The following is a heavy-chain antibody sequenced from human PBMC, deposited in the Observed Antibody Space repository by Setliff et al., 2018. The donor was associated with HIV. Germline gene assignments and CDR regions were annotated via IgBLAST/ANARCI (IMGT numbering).Heavy chain of an antibody. CDR1: GFSFRSYG. V-gene: IGHV3-33*01. CDR3: ARDQIYYDSGSYPFYMDV. D-gene: IGHD3-22*01. CDR2: IWFDASYK. Sequence: GGSLRLSCAASGFSFRSYGMHWVRQAPGKGLEWVAVIWFDASYKYYVDSVKGRFTVSRDNSKNTLYLQMNSLRAEDTAVYYCARDQIYYDSGSYPFYMDVWGKGTTVTVSS. J-gene: IGHJ6*03.